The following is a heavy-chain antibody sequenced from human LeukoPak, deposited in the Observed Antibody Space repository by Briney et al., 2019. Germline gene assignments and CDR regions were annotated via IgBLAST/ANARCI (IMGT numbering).Heavy chain of an antibody. CDR3: ARAVSTTVTTYYYYMDV. V-gene: IGHV4-30-4*08. CDR2: IYYSGNT. Sequence: PSQTLSLTCTVSGGSIRSGDYYWSWIRQPPGKGLEWIGYIYYSGNTYYNPSLKSRVTISVDTSKNQFSLKLSSVTAADTAVYYCARAVSTTVTTYYYYMDVWGKGTTVTVSS. CDR1: GGSIRSGDYY. J-gene: IGHJ6*03. D-gene: IGHD4-11*01.